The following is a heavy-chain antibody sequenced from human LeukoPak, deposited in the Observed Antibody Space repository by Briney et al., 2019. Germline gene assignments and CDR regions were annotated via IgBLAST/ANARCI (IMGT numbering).Heavy chain of an antibody. V-gene: IGHV3-30*18. J-gene: IGHJ4*02. D-gene: IGHD3-9*01. CDR1: GLTFSSYG. Sequence: GGSLRLSCAASGLTFSSYGMHWVRQAPGKGLEWVAVISYDGSNKYYADSVKGRFTISRDNSKNTLYLQMNSLRAEDTAVYYCAKSSILSPRLDYWGQGTLVTVSS. CDR3: AKSSILSPRLDY. CDR2: ISYDGSNK.